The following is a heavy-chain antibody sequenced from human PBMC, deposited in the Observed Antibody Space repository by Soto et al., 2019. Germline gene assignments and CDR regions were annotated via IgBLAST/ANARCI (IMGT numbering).Heavy chain of an antibody. J-gene: IGHJ6*02. CDR2: IYPGDSDT. CDR3: ARPVWFGESWYYGMDV. CDR1: GYSFTSYW. D-gene: IGHD3-10*01. V-gene: IGHV5-51*01. Sequence: GESLKISCKGSGYSFTSYWIGWVRQMPGKGLEWMGIIYPGDSDTRYSPSFQGQVTISADKSISTAYLQWSSLKASDTAMYYCARPVWFGESWYYGMDVWGQGTKVTVSS.